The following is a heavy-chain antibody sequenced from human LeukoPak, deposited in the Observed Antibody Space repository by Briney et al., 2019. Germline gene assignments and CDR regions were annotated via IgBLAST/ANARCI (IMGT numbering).Heavy chain of an antibody. J-gene: IGHJ6*02. V-gene: IGHV3-43*02. CDR3: ARGLYCTRPTCYDYCGMDV. D-gene: IGHD2-2*01. CDR1: KFILDEYA. CDR2: ISAVGSHT. Sequence: GGSLRLSCVTSKFILDEYAMHWVRQAAGKGLDWVSWISAVGSHTYYTDSVRDRLTMAKTNKTYLSLRMNSLRIADPGSYYCARGLYCTRPTCYDYCGMDVWGQGTTVTVSS.